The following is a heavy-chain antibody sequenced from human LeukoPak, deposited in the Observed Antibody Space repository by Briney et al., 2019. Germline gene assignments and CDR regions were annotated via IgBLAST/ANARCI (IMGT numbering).Heavy chain of an antibody. D-gene: IGHD6-13*01. CDR1: GYRFTSYW. J-gene: IGHJ4*02. CDR2: IYPGDSDT. Sequence: GESLKISCKGSGYRFTSYWIGWVRQMPGKGLEWMGIIYPGDSDTRYSPSFQGHVTISADKSISTAYLQWSSLKASDTAMYYCARSSSWTLYYFDYWGQGTLVTVSS. CDR3: ARSSSWTLYYFDY. V-gene: IGHV5-51*01.